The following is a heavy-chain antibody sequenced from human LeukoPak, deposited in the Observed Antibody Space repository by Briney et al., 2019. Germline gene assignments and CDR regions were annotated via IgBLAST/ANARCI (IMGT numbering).Heavy chain of an antibody. Sequence: ASVKVSCKASGYTFTSYYMHWVRQAPGQGLEWMGIINPSGGSTSYAQKFQGRVTMTRDTSTSTVYMELSSLRSEDTAVYYCARGQATYSGSYQGPFDYWGQGTLVTVSS. J-gene: IGHJ4*02. CDR3: ARGQATYSGSYQGPFDY. V-gene: IGHV1-46*01. CDR2: INPSGGST. CDR1: GYTFTSYY. D-gene: IGHD1-26*01.